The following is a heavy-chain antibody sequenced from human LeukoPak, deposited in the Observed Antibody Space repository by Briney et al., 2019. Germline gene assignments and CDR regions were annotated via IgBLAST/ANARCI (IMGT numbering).Heavy chain of an antibody. D-gene: IGHD1-14*01. J-gene: IGHJ4*02. CDR2: TYYRSKWYS. V-gene: IGHV6-1*01. CDR3: ARGTGALLH. Sequence: SQTLSLTCVISGDSVSSNSAAWNWIRQSPSRGLEWLGRTYYRSKWYSYSAVSAKSRIIINPDTSKNQFSLQLNSVTPEDTAVYYCARGTGALLHWGQGILVTVSS. CDR1: GDSVSSNSAA.